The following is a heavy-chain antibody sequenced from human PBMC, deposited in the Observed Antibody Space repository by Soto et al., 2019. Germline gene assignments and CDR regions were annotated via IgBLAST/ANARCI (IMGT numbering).Heavy chain of an antibody. CDR1: GVTFSSDA. D-gene: IGHD6-19*01. CDR3: ARASGYVSGWYHDY. CDR2: LIPILGTT. Sequence: GASVKVSCKASGVTFSSDAVSWVRKAPGRGLESMGGLIPILGTTHYAQKFQGRVTITADESTNTAYMELSSLRSDDTAVYYCARASGYVSGWYHDYWG. J-gene: IGHJ4*01. V-gene: IGHV1-69*13.